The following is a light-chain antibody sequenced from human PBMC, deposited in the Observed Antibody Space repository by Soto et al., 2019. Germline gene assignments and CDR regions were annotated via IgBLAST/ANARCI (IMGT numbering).Light chain of an antibody. J-gene: IGKJ1*01. CDR3: QQYGSWWT. CDR2: GAS. V-gene: IGKV3-20*01. Sequence: EIVLTQSPGTLSLSPGERATLSCRASQSLRSYYLAWYQQKPGQSPRLLIYGASSRATGIPDRFSGRGSGTDFTLTISRLEPEDFAVYYCQQYGSWWTFGQGTKVEIK. CDR1: QSLRSYY.